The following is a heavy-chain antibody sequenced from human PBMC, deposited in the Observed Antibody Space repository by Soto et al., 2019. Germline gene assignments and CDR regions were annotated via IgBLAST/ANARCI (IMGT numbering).Heavy chain of an antibody. CDR3: ARDHVIRQWLAPGY. V-gene: IGHV1-18*01. D-gene: IGHD6-19*01. CDR2: ISAYNGNT. CDR1: GYTFTSDG. J-gene: IGHJ4*02. Sequence: VASVKVSCKASGYTFTSDGISWVRQAPGQGLEWMGWISAYNGNTNYAQKLQGRVTMTTDTSTSTAYMELRSLRSDDTAVYYCARDHVIRQWLAPGYWGQGTLVTVSS.